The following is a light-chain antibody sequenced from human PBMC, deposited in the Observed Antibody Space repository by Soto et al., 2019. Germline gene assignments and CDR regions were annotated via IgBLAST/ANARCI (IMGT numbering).Light chain of an antibody. CDR2: GDS. J-gene: IGLJ2*01. Sequence: QSVLTQPPSVSGAPGQRVTISCTGSSSNIGAGYDVHWYQQLPGTAPKLFIYGDSNRPSGVPDRFSGSKSGTSASLAITGLQAEDEADYYCQSYDSSLSGVVFGGGTQLTAL. CDR1: SSNIGAGYD. CDR3: QSYDSSLSGVV. V-gene: IGLV1-40*01.